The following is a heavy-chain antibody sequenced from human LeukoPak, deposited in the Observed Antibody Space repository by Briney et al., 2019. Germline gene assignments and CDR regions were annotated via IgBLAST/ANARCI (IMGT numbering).Heavy chain of an antibody. CDR3: AMSDCDSGRICAEYFHH. J-gene: IGHJ1*01. CDR2: TYPGDSDT. D-gene: IGHD2-21*02. Sequence: GGSLKISCKASGYSFATYWIGWVGQMTGKGLEWMGITYPGDSDTRYSPSFQGQVSISAVTSVSNAYLQWSSLQASGTAIDYCAMSDCDSGRICAEYFHHWGQGTLVTVSS. CDR1: GYSFATYW. V-gene: IGHV5-51*01.